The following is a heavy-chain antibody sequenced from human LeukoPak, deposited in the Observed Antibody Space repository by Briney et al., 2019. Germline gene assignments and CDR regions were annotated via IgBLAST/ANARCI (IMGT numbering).Heavy chain of an antibody. CDR3: ATVVGSGPFYPAEYFDS. CDR2: IYPDDSDT. D-gene: IGHD3-10*01. Sequence: GESLKISCTASGYTFRYYWIGWVRQMPGKGLEWMGIIYPDDSDTKYSPSFQGQVTISADKSINTAYLQWSSLKASDTAMYYCATVVGSGPFYPAEYFDSWGQGTLVTVSS. V-gene: IGHV5-51*01. J-gene: IGHJ4*02. CDR1: GYTFRYYW.